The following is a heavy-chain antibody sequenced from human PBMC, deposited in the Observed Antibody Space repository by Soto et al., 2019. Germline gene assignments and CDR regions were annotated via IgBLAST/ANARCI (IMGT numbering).Heavy chain of an antibody. J-gene: IGHJ4*02. V-gene: IGHV3-33*01. CDR2: IWYDGSNK. CDR3: ARSDLLAVAGTGYYFDY. Sequence: QVQLVESGGGVVQPGRSLRLSCAASGFTFSSYGMHWVRQAPGKGLEWVAVIWYDGSNKYYADSVKGRFTISRDNSKNTLYLQMNSLRAEDTAVYYCARSDLLAVAGTGYYFDYWGQGTLVTVSS. D-gene: IGHD6-19*01. CDR1: GFTFSSYG.